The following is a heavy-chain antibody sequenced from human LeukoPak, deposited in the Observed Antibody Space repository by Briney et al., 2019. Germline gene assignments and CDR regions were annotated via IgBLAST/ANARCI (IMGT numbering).Heavy chain of an antibody. Sequence: GGSLRLSCAASGFTFSSYWMSWVRQAPGKGLEWVANIKQDGSEKYYVDSVKGRFTISRDNAKNSLYLQMNSLRAEDTAVYYCARVGRMITFSGTFDYWGQGTLVTVSS. CDR1: GFTFSSYW. D-gene: IGHD3-16*01. J-gene: IGHJ4*02. CDR2: IKQDGSEK. CDR3: ARVGRMITFSGTFDY. V-gene: IGHV3-7*01.